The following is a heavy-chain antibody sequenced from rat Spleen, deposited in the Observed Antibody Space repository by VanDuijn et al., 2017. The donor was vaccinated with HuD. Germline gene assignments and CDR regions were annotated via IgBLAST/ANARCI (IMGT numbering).Heavy chain of an antibody. CDR1: GYSITSNY. V-gene: IGHV3-1*01. D-gene: IGHD1-2*01. J-gene: IGHJ2*01. CDR2: ISYSGST. Sequence: EVQLQESGPGLVKPSQSLSLTCSVTGYSITSNYWGWIRKFPGNKMEWMGYISYSGSTSYNPSLKSRISITRDTSKNQFFLQLNSVTTEDTATYYCARMGLDYSSYMGAYYWGQGVMVTVSS. CDR3: ARMGLDYSSYMGAYY.